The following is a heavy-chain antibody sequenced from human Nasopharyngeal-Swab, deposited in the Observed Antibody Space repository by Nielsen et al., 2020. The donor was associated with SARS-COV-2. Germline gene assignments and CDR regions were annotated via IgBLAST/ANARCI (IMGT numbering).Heavy chain of an antibody. D-gene: IGHD3-22*01. V-gene: IGHV4-31*02. CDR2: IYYSGST. J-gene: IGHJ6*04. CDR3: ARQSWAGYYYDSSGYMDV. Sequence: WIRKPPGKGLEWIGYIYYSGSTYYNPSLKSRVTISVDTSKNQFSLKLSSVTAADTAVYYCARQSWAGYYYDSSGYMDVWGKGTTVTVSS.